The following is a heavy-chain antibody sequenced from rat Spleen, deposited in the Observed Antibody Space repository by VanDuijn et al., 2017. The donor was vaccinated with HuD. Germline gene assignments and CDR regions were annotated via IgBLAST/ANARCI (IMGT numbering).Heavy chain of an antibody. Sequence: EVQLVESGGGLVQPGRSMKLSCAASGFIFSNYYMACVRQAPTKGLEWVAYISAGGGDTYYRYSVKGRFTVSRDNAKTTLYLQMDSLRSEDTATYYCARQGTRWYYFDYWGQGVMVTVSS. D-gene: IGHD1-1*01. CDR1: GFIFSNYY. J-gene: IGHJ2*01. V-gene: IGHV5-25*01. CDR3: ARQGTRWYYFDY. CDR2: ISAGGGDT.